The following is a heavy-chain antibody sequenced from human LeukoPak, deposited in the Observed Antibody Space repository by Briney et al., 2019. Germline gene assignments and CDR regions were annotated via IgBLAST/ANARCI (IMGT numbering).Heavy chain of an antibody. CDR2: IYHSGST. CDR1: GYSISSGYY. D-gene: IGHD3-3*01. V-gene: IGHV4-38-2*02. CDR3: ARYRAGVVAFDI. Sequence: SETLSLTCTVSGYSISSGYYWGWIRQPPGKGLEWIGSIYHSGSTYYNPSLKSRVTISVDTSKNQFSLKLSSVTAADTAVYYCARYRAGVVAFDIWGQGTMVTVSS. J-gene: IGHJ3*02.